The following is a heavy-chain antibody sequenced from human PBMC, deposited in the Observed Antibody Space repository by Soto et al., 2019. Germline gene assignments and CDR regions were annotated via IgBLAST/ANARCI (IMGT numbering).Heavy chain of an antibody. Sequence: QVQLVESGGGVVQPGGSLRLSCAASGFAFSSYGIHWVRQAPGKGLEWVALISYDGNTNYYADSVKGRFTISRDNSKNTLYLQMDSLRPEDTAVYYSAKSGQATVIWGYGDSWGQGTLVTVSS. CDR2: ISYDGNTN. J-gene: IGHJ4*02. D-gene: IGHD5-18*01. CDR1: GFAFSSYG. CDR3: AKSGQATVIWGYGDS. V-gene: IGHV3-30*18.